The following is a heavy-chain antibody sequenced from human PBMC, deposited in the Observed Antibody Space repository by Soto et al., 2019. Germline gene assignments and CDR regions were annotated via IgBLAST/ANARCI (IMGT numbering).Heavy chain of an antibody. CDR1: GFTVSSKY. J-gene: IGHJ4*02. V-gene: IGHV3-66*01. CDR3: AVAPRGERLLDFDY. Sequence: EVQLVESGGGLVQPGGSLRLSCVASGFTVSSKYMSWVRQAPGKGLEWVSVLYSGGSTYYADSVRDRFTISRDNSRNTQYLQMSSLRVEDTAIYYCAVAPRGERLLDFDYWGRGTLVTVSS. D-gene: IGHD6-25*01. CDR2: LYSGGST.